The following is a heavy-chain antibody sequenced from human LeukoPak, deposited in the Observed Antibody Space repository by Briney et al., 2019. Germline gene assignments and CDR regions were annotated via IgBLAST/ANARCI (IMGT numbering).Heavy chain of an antibody. D-gene: IGHD3-10*01. CDR3: ARGYASGNFYY. CDR2: ISSSSDTI. Sequence: PGGSLRLSCVASGVACSIYSMSLFRQAPGKGLEWVSFISSSSDTIYYGDSVKGRFTISRDNAKNTLYLQMDSLRDEDTAVYYCARGYASGNFYYWGQGTLVTVSS. V-gene: IGHV3-48*02. CDR1: GVACSIYS. J-gene: IGHJ4*02.